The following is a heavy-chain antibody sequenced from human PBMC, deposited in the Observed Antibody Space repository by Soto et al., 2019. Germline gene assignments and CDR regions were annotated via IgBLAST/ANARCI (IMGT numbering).Heavy chain of an antibody. J-gene: IGHJ3*01. Sequence: QVQLKESGPGLVKPADTLSLKCTVSGGSITPYYWSWLRQTPGGELEWIGYVSYNGNTNYNPSLKIRVSISADTSKNEFSLKLTSLTAADAAIYFCARQQYTVVTAFDVWGQGTMVAVSS. V-gene: IGHV4-59*07. CDR2: VSYNGNT. D-gene: IGHD2-15*01. CDR3: ARQQYTVVTAFDV. CDR1: GGSITPYY.